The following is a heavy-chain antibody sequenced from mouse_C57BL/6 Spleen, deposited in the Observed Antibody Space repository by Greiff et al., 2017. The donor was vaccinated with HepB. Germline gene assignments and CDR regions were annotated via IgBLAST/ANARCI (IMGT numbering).Heavy chain of an antibody. V-gene: IGHV1-80*01. CDR3: ARREVYYGYDGAWFAY. CDR1: GYAFSSYW. J-gene: IGHJ3*01. CDR2: IYPGDGDT. D-gene: IGHD2-2*01. Sequence: QVQLKQSGAELVKPGASVKISCKASGYAFSSYWMNWVKQRPGKGLEWIGQIYPGDGDTNYNGKFKGKATLTADKSSSTAYMQLSSLTSEDSAVDFGARREVYYGYDGAWFAYWGQGTLVTVSA.